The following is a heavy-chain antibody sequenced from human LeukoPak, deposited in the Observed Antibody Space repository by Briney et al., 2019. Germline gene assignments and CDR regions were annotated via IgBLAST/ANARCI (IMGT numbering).Heavy chain of an antibody. CDR1: GYTLTSYY. CDR3: ASVGDSSGYYFDY. Sequence: APVKGSCKASGYTLTSYYMDWGRQAPGQGLEWVGIINPSGGSTSYAQKFQGRVTMTRDTSTSTVYMELSSLRSEDTAVYYCASVGDSSGYYFDYWGQGTLVTVSS. CDR2: INPSGGST. D-gene: IGHD3-22*01. J-gene: IGHJ4*02. V-gene: IGHV1-46*01.